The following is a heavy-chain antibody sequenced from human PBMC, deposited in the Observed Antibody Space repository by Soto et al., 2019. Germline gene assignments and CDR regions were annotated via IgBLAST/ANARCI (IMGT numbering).Heavy chain of an antibody. Sequence: GGSLRLSCAASGFTFSDYYMSWIRQAPGKGLEWVSYISSSSSYTNYADSVKGRFTISRDNAKNSLYLQMNSLRAEDTAVYYCARVLGESSGWYENWFDPWGQGTLVTVSS. J-gene: IGHJ5*02. D-gene: IGHD6-19*01. CDR2: ISSSSSYT. V-gene: IGHV3-11*06. CDR1: GFTFSDYY. CDR3: ARVLGESSGWYENWFDP.